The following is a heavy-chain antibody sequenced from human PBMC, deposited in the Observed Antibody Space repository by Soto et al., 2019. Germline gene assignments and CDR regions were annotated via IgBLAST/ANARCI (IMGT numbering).Heavy chain of an antibody. J-gene: IGHJ5*02. CDR2: IIPIFGTA. CDR1: GGTFSSYA. Sequence: GASVKVSCKASGGTFSSYAISWVRQAPGQGLEWMGGIIPIFGTANYAQKFQGRVTITADKSTSTAYMELSSLRSEDTAVYYCASRIAVAGINWFDPWGQGTLVTVSS. V-gene: IGHV1-69*06. D-gene: IGHD6-19*01. CDR3: ASRIAVAGINWFDP.